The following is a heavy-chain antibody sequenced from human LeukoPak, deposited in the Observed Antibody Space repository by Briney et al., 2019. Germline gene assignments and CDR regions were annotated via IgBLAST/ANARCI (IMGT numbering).Heavy chain of an antibody. CDR2: IYYSGST. J-gene: IGHJ4*02. CDR3: ARVNKDSSGWYDGFDY. D-gene: IGHD6-19*01. CDR1: GGSISSYY. V-gene: IGHV4-59*01. Sequence: SETLSLTCTVSGGSISSYYWSWIRQPPGKGLEWIGYIYYSGSTNYNPSLKSRVTISVDTSKNQFSLKLSSVTAADTAMYYCARVNKDSSGWYDGFDYWGQGTLVTVSS.